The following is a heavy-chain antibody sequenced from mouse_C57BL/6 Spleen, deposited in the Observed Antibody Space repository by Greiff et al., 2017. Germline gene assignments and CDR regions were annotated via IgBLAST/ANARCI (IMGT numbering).Heavy chain of an antibody. J-gene: IGHJ4*01. V-gene: IGHV1-50*01. Sequence: QVQLQQPGAELVKPGASVKLSCKASGYTFTSYWLQWVKQRPGQGLEWIGEIDPSDSYTNYNQKFKGKATLTVDTSSSTAYMQLSSLTSEDSAVYYCARGGQLVGAMYYWGQGTSVTVSS. CDR1: GYTFTSYW. CDR2: IDPSDSYT. D-gene: IGHD3-2*01. CDR3: ARGGQLVGAMYY.